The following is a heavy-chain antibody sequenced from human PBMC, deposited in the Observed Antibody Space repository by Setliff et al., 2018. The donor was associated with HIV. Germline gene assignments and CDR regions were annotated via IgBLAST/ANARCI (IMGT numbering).Heavy chain of an antibody. V-gene: IGHV4-39*01. Sequence: SETLSLTCTVSGGSMSSSSYYWGWIRQPPGKGLEWIGSIYYSGSTYYNPSLKSRVTISVDTSKNQFSLKLSSVTAADTAVYYCAAWGPRYSYAPYFFDSWGQGTLVT. D-gene: IGHD5-18*01. CDR1: GGSMSSSSYY. J-gene: IGHJ4*02. CDR2: IYYSGST. CDR3: AAWGPRYSYAPYFFDS.